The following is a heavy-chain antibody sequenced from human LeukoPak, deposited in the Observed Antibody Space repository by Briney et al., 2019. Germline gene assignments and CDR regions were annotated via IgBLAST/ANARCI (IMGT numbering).Heavy chain of an antibody. D-gene: IGHD3-10*01. Sequence: SETLSLTCAVYGGSFSGYYLSWIRQPPGKGLEWIGEINHSGSTNYNPSLKSRVTISVDTSKNQFSLKLSSVTAADTAVYYCARATSWGSGRPLVHGYYFDYWGQGTLVTVSS. CDR3: ARATSWGSGRPLVHGYYFDY. J-gene: IGHJ4*02. V-gene: IGHV4-34*01. CDR2: INHSGST. CDR1: GGSFSGYY.